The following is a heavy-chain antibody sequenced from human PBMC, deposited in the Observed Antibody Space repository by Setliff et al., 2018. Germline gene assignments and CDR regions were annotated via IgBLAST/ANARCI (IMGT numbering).Heavy chain of an antibody. CDR3: AISTIFGVVSPTPDALDI. CDR2: IIPIFGTA. CDR1: GGTFSNYG. Sequence: ASVKVSCKASGGTFSNYGISWVRQAPGQGLEWMGGIIPIFGTANYAQTFQGRVTIIADESTNTAYMELSSLRSEDTAIYYCAISTIFGVVSPTPDALDIWDQGTMVTVSS. V-gene: IGHV1-69*13. J-gene: IGHJ3*02. D-gene: IGHD3-3*01.